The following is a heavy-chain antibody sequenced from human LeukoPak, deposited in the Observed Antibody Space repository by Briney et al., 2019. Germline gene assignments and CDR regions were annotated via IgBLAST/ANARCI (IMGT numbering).Heavy chain of an antibody. CDR2: IYPDGST. CDR1: GTSITNYY. J-gene: IGHJ5*02. CDR3: ARQDYWGWFAP. V-gene: IGHV4-4*09. D-gene: IGHD3-16*01. Sequence: SETLSLTCTVSGTSITNYYWAWLRQTPGKGLEWIGYIYPDGSTKYNPSLKSRGAISVDTSNNQFSLKVTSMTAADTAVYYCARQDYWGWFAPWGQGTLVIVSS.